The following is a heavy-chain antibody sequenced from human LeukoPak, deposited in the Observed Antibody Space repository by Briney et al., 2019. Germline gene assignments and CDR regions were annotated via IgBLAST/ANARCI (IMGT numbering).Heavy chain of an antibody. D-gene: IGHD3-9*01. V-gene: IGHV1-2*02. CDR1: GYTFTSYY. CDR3: ARGDLSPKTYDIVPFEY. Sequence: GASVKVSCKASGYTFTSYYMHWVRQAPGQGLEWMGWINPNSGGTNYAQKFQGRVTMTRDTSISTAYMELSRLRSDDTAVYYCARGDLSPKTYDIVPFEYWGQGTLVTVSS. J-gene: IGHJ4*02. CDR2: INPNSGGT.